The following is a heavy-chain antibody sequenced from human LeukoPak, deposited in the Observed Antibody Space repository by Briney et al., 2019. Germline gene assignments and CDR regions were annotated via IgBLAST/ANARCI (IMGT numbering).Heavy chain of an antibody. CDR2: ISSSSSYT. D-gene: IGHD3-10*01. CDR3: ASSFRSSGSGSYPFDY. Sequence: PGGSLRLSCAASGFTFSDYYMSWIRRAPGKGLEWVSYISSSSSYTNYADSVKGRFTISSDNDKNSLYLQMNSLRAEDTAVYYCASSFRSSGSGSYPFDYWGQGTLVTVSS. V-gene: IGHV3-11*03. CDR1: GFTFSDYY. J-gene: IGHJ4*02.